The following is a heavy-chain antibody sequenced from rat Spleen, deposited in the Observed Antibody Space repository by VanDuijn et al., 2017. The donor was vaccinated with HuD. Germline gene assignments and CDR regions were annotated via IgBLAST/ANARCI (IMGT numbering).Heavy chain of an antibody. D-gene: IGHD1-12*03. CDR1: GFTFSSAW. Sequence: EVQVLKSGGGLVQPGNSLKLSCATSGFTFSSAWMYWYRQFPEKRLEWVARIKAKSNNYATDYIQSVKGRFTISRDDSNSGIYLQMNNLKEEDTAIYYCAYYYDGYYHPNWFAYWGQGTLVTVSS. CDR2: IKAKSNNYAT. CDR3: AYYYDGYYHPNWFAY. J-gene: IGHJ3*01. V-gene: IGHV6-6*01.